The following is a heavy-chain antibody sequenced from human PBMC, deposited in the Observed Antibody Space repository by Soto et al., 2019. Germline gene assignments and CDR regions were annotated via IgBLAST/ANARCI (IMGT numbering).Heavy chain of an antibody. D-gene: IGHD2-15*01. CDR3: ARDGSRDIVGPARPYYYYGMDV. V-gene: IGHV1-69*13. CDR1: GDTFSSYS. Sequence: SSYRVSFKASGDTFSSYSIIWVRQAPVQGLEWMGGIIPIFGTANYSQKFQGRVTITADESTSTAYMELSSLRSEDTAVYYCARDGSRDIVGPARPYYYYGMDVWGQGTTVTVSS. CDR2: IIPIFGTA. J-gene: IGHJ6*02.